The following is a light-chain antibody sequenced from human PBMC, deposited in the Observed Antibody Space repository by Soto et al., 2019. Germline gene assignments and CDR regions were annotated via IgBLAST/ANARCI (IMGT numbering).Light chain of an antibody. J-gene: IGKJ1*01. CDR1: QNISSNY. CDR3: QQYHSPPLT. V-gene: IGKV3-20*01. CDR2: GAV. Sequence: EIVLTQSPGTLSLSQGQRATLSCRASQNISSNYVAWFQQTPGQAPRLLIYGAVNKASGIPARFSGSGSGTKFSLTISSLEPEDFVVYYCQQYHSPPLTFGQGTKVEIK.